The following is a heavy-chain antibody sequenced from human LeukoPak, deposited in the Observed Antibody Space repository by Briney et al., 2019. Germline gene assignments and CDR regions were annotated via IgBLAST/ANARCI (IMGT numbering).Heavy chain of an antibody. Sequence: SETLSLTCTVSGGSISSYYWSWIRQPPGKGLEWIGYIYYSGSTNYNPSLKSRVTISVDTSKNQFSLKLSSVTAADTAVYYCARQSIAARRPMDVWGKGTTVTVSS. CDR3: ARQSIAARRPMDV. J-gene: IGHJ6*04. CDR2: IYYSGST. D-gene: IGHD6-6*01. CDR1: GGSISSYY. V-gene: IGHV4-59*01.